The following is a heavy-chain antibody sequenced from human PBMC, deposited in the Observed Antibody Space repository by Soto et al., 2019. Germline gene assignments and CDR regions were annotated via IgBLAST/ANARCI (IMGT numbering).Heavy chain of an antibody. CDR1: GFTFSSYA. CDR3: TRDNHAFDI. CDR2: ISYDGSNK. J-gene: IGHJ3*02. Sequence: GGSLRLSCAASGFTFSSYAMHWVRQAPGKGLEWVAVISYDGSNKYNADSVKGRFTISRDNSKNTLYLQMHSLRAEDTAVYYCTRDNHAFDIWGQGTMVTVSS. V-gene: IGHV3-30-3*01.